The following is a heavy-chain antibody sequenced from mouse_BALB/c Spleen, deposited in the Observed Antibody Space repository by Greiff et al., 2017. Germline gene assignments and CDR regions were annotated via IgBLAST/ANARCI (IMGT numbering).Heavy chain of an antibody. CDR1: GYTFTDYN. V-gene: IGHV1S29*02. CDR3: ARLGY. D-gene: IGHD3-3*01. J-gene: IGHJ2*01. Sequence: VHVKQSGPELVKPGASVKISCKASGYTFTDYNMHWVKQSHGKSLEWIGYIYPYNGGTGYNQKFKSKATLTVDNSSSTAYMELRSLTSEDSAVYYCARLGYWGQGTTLTVSS. CDR2: IYPYNGGT.